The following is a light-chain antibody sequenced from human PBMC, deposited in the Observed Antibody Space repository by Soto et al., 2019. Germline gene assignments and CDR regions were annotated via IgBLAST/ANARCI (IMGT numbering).Light chain of an antibody. CDR2: EVT. V-gene: IGLV2-14*01. CDR1: SSDVGGYNY. J-gene: IGLJ1*01. CDR3: SSYTSRSTLV. Sequence: QSALTQPPSASGSPGQSVTISCTGTSSDVGGYNYVSWYQQHPGKAPKLMIYEVTNRPSGVSNRFSGSKSGNTASLTISGLQAEDEADYYCSSYTSRSTLVFGTGTKLTVL.